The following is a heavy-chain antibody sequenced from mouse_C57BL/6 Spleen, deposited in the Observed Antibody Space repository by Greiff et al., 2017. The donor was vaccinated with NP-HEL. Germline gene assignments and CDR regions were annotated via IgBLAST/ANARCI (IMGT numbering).Heavy chain of an antibody. CDR1: GYSITSGYY. CDR2: ISYDGSN. D-gene: IGHD2-3*01. CDR3: ARGLYDGYFYFDY. J-gene: IGHJ2*01. Sequence: EVKLEESGPGLVKPSQSLSLTCSVTGYSITSGYYWNWIRQFPGNKLEWMGYISYDGSNNYNPSLKNRISITRDTSKNQFFLKLNSVTTEDTATYYCARGLYDGYFYFDYWGQGTTLTVSS. V-gene: IGHV3-6*01.